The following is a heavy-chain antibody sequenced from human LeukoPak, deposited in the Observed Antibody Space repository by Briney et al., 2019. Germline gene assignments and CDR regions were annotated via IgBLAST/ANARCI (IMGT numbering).Heavy chain of an antibody. CDR3: ATDGSGSYADYYYYYGMDV. J-gene: IGHJ6*02. V-gene: IGHV1-8*02. CDR1: GYTFTSYA. CDR2: INPNSGGT. D-gene: IGHD3-10*01. Sequence: ASVKVSCKASGYTFTSYAMNWVRQAPGQGLEWMGWINPNSGGTNYAQKFQGRVTMTEDTSTDTAYMELSSLRSEDTAVYYCATDGSGSYADYYYYYGMDVWGQGTTVTVSS.